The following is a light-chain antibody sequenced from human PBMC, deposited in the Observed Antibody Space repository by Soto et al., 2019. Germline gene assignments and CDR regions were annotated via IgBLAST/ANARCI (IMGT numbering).Light chain of an antibody. Sequence: QSVLTQPASVSGSPGQSITISCTGTSRDVGGYNYVAWYQQHPGKAPKLLISEVTDRPSGVSNRFSGSKSGNTASLTISGLQADDEADYYCSSYTSSSTYVFGHGTKVTVL. J-gene: IGLJ1*01. CDR2: EVT. CDR3: SSYTSSSTYV. V-gene: IGLV2-14*01. CDR1: SRDVGGYNY.